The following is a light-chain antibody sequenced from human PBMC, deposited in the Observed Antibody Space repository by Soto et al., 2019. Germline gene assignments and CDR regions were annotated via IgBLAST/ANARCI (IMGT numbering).Light chain of an antibody. CDR2: DVS. CDR1: SSDVGSYNY. CDR3: SSYTGGSTLVV. Sequence: QSALTQPASVSGSPGQSITISCTGTSSDVGSYNYVSWYQHHPGKAPKLVIYDVSNRPSGVSNRFSGSKSGNTASLTISGLQAEDEADYYCSSYTGGSTLVVFGGGTKLTVL. J-gene: IGLJ2*01. V-gene: IGLV2-14*03.